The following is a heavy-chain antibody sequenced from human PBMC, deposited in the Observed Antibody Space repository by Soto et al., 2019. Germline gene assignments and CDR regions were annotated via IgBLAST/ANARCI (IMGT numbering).Heavy chain of an antibody. D-gene: IGHD1-26*01. CDR2: MQPSTGRT. CDR3: ARGVSAGVDY. CDR1: GYSFASLD. J-gene: IGHJ4*02. Sequence: ASVKVSCKASGYSFASLDINWVRQTAGQGLEWMGWMQPSTGRTGYAQKFQGRVTMTRDTSINTAYMELTTLTSDDTAFYYCARGVSAGVDYWGQGTLVTVSS. V-gene: IGHV1-8*01.